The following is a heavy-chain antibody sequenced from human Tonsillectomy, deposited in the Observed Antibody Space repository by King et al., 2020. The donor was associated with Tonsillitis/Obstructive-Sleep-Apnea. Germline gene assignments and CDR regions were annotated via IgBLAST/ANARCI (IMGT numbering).Heavy chain of an antibody. CDR2: INHSGST. J-gene: IGHJ4*02. Sequence: VQLPQWGAGLLKPSETLSLTCAVYGGSFSGYYWSWIRQPPGKGLEWIGEINHSGSTNYNPSLKSRVTISVDTSKNQFSLKLSSVTAADTAVYYCARSELNAGYCNDYWGQGTLVTVSS. CDR3: ARSELNAGYCNDY. V-gene: IGHV4-34*01. D-gene: IGHD2-2*03. CDR1: GGSFSGYY.